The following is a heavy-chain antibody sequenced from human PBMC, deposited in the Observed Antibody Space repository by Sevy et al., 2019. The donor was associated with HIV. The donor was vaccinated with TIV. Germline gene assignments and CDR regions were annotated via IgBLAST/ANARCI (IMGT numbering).Heavy chain of an antibody. CDR3: ARGPPPFYGMDV. CDR1: GFTFSNHW. V-gene: IGHV3-21*06. CDR2: ITSTSDYI. Sequence: GGSLRLSCSASGFTFSNHWMHWVRQAPGKGLEWVSSITSTSDYIYYADSLKGRCTISRDNAKTLLYLQMNSLRAEDTAVYYCARGPPPFYGMDVWGQGTTVTVSS. J-gene: IGHJ6*02.